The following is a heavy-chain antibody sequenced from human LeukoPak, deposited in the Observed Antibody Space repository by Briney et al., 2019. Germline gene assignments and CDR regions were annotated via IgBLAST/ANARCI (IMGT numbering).Heavy chain of an antibody. CDR2: ISAYNGNT. V-gene: IGHV1-18*01. CDR1: GYTFTSYG. J-gene: IGHJ4*02. CDR3: ARVAMVVTLNPYDY. D-gene: IGHD4-23*01. Sequence: ASVKVSCKASGYTFTSYGISWVRQAPGQGLEWMGWISAYNGNTNYAQKLQGRVTMTTDTSTSTAYMELRSLRSDDTAVYYCARVAMVVTLNPYDYWGQGALVTVSS.